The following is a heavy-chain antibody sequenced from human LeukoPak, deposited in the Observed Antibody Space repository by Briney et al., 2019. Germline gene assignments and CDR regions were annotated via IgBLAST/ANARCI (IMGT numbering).Heavy chain of an antibody. Sequence: TGGSLRLSCAASGFTLSNYPMGWVRQAPVKGLEWLSAIGEEKSGSWTKSADSVKGRFTISRDNAKKTLYLEMNSLRMEDTAIYYCATSRVFDYWGQGTLVTVSS. V-gene: IGHV3-23*01. CDR2: IGEEKSGSWT. J-gene: IGHJ4*02. CDR3: ATSRVFDY. CDR1: GFTLSNYP.